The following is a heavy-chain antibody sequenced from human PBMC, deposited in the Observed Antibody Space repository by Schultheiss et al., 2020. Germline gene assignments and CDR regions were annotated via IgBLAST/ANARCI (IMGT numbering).Heavy chain of an antibody. CDR1: GGSISSDY. D-gene: IGHD1-1*01. CDR2: FSYTGST. CDR3: ARDSPGALLEPRAYYYGMDV. V-gene: IGHV4-59*12. J-gene: IGHJ6*04. Sequence: SETLSLTCAVSGGSISSDYWSWIRQPPGKGLEWIGCFSYTGSTNYNPSLKSRVTISIDTSKNQFSLNLSSVTAADTAVYYCARDSPGALLEPRAYYYGMDVWGKGTTVTVSS.